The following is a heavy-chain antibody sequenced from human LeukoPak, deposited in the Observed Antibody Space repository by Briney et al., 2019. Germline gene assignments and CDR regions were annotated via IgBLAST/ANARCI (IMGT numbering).Heavy chain of an antibody. CDR2: IKQDGSEK. J-gene: IGHJ4*02. CDR1: GFTFSSYW. CDR3: ASPSDSSGWYFDY. Sequence: GGSLRLSCAASGFTFSSYWMSWVRQAPGKGLEWLANIKQDGSEKYYVDSVKGRFTISRDNAKNSLYLQMNSLRAEDTAVYYCASPSDSSGWYFDYWGQGTLVTVSS. D-gene: IGHD6-19*01. V-gene: IGHV3-7*05.